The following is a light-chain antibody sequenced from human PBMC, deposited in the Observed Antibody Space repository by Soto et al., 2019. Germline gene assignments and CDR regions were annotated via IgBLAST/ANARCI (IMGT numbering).Light chain of an antibody. CDR2: GAS. CDR3: QQYNNWPCT. Sequence: EIVMTQSPATLSVSPGERATLSCRASQSVSSNLAWYQQKPGQAPRLLIYGASTRATGIPARFSGSGSGTEFTLTISSLQSEDFAVYYCQQYNNWPCTFGRGTKVEIK. CDR1: QSVSSN. V-gene: IGKV3-15*01. J-gene: IGKJ4*01.